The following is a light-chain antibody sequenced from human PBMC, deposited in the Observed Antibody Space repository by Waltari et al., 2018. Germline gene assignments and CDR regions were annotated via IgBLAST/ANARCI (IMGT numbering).Light chain of an antibody. V-gene: IGKV1-5*01. J-gene: IGKJ4*01. Sequence: DIQMTQSPSTLSASVGDRVTITCRASQSIKSWLAWYQQKPGKAPKLLIYDGTSLESGVPSRFSGSESGTEFTLTVSSLQPDDFATYYCQQAASFPLTFGGGTKVEIK. CDR3: QQAASFPLT. CDR1: QSIKSW. CDR2: DGT.